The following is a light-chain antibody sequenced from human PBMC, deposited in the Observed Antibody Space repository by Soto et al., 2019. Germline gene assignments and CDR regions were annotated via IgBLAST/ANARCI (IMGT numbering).Light chain of an antibody. CDR2: EVI. Sequence: QSALAQPASVSGSPGQSITISCTGTRSDVGAYDFVSWYQQHPDKAPKLMIYEVINRPSGVSYRFSGSKSVNTATLTISGLQAEDDADYYCSSYTTSSTRVFGTGTKLTVL. CDR1: RSDVGAYDF. CDR3: SSYTTSSTRV. J-gene: IGLJ1*01. V-gene: IGLV2-14*03.